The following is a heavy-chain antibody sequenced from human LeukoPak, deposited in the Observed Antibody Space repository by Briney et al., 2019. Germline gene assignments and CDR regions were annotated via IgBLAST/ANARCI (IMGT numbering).Heavy chain of an antibody. J-gene: IGHJ4*02. Sequence: GGSLTLSCAASGFTFSSYEMNWVRQAPGKGLEWVSYISSSGSTIYYADSVKGRFTISRDNAKNSLYLQMNSLRAEDTAVYYCARSNPLLWIVFDYWGQGPLLTVSS. D-gene: IGHD3-10*01. CDR2: ISSSGSTI. CDR3: ARSNPLLWIVFDY. V-gene: IGHV3-48*03. CDR1: GFTFSSYE.